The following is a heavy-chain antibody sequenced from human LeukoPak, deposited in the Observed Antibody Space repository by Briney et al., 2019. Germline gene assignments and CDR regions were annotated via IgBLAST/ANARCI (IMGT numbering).Heavy chain of an antibody. CDR3: ARDKAVAGYYYYYYMDV. D-gene: IGHD6-19*01. Sequence: PGGSLRLSCAASGSTFSSYWMSWVRQAPGKGLEWVANIKQDGSEKYYVDSVKGRFTISRDNAKNSLYLQMNSLRAEDTAVYYCARDKAVAGYYYYYYMDVWGKGTTVTVSS. CDR1: GSTFSSYW. V-gene: IGHV3-7*01. J-gene: IGHJ6*03. CDR2: IKQDGSEK.